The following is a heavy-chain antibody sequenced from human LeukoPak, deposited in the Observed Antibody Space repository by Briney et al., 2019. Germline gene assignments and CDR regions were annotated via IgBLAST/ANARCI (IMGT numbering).Heavy chain of an antibody. J-gene: IGHJ4*02. CDR2: IYYSGST. CDR3: ARRDQYSRRVDH. CDR1: GGSISGYY. D-gene: IGHD6-6*01. Sequence: SETLSLTCTVSGGSISGYYWSWIWQPPGKGLEWIGYIYYSGSTNYNPSLKSRVTISVDTSKNQFSLKLSSVTAADTAVYYCARRDQYSRRVDHWGQGTLVTVSS. V-gene: IGHV4-59*01.